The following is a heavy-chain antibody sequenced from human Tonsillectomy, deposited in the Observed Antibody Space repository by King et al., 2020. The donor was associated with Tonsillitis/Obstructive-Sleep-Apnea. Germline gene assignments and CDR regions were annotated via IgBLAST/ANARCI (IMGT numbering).Heavy chain of an antibody. D-gene: IGHD6-6*01. CDR1: GFTFSSYS. Sequence: VQLVESGGGLVQPGGSLRLSCAASGFTFSSYSMNWVRQAPGKGLEWVSYIISSSSTIYYADSVKGRFTLSRDNAKNSLYLQMNRLRDEDTAVYYCARSSIAARVYYYYMDVWGKGTTVTVSS. J-gene: IGHJ6*03. CDR3: ARSSIAARVYYYYMDV. V-gene: IGHV3-48*02. CDR2: IISSSSTI.